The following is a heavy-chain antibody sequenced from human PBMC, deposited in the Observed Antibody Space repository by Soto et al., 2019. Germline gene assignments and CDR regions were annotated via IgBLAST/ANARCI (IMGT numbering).Heavy chain of an antibody. V-gene: IGHV4-34*01. CDR1: GGSFSGYY. CDR2: INHSGST. D-gene: IGHD2-8*01. J-gene: IGHJ5*02. CDR3: ARAMYAHLDP. Sequence: SETLSLTCAVYGGSFSGYYWSWIRQPPGKGLEWIGEINHSGSTNYNPSLKSRVTISVDTSKNQFSLKLSSVTAADTAVYYCARAMYAHLDPWGQGTLVTVSS.